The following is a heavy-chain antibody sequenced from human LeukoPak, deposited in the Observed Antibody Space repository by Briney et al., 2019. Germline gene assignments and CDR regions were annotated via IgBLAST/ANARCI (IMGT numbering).Heavy chain of an antibody. V-gene: IGHV1-2*02. D-gene: IGHD2-21*02. CDR2: INPNSGGT. Sequence: ASVKVSCKASGYTFTGYYMHWVRQAPGQGLEWMGWINPNSGGTNYAQKFQGRVTMTRDTSISTAYMELSRLRSDDTAVYYCARTSLAYCGGDCQSYYYYYYMDVWGKGTTVTISS. CDR1: GYTFTGYY. CDR3: ARTSLAYCGGDCQSYYYYYYMDV. J-gene: IGHJ6*03.